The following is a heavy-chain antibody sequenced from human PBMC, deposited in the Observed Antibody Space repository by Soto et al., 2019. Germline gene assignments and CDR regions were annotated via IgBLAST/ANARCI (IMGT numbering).Heavy chain of an antibody. Sequence: GGSLRLSCAASGFTFSSYGMHWVRQAPGKGLEWVAVISYDGSNKYYADSVKGRFTISRDNSKNTLYLQMNSLRAEDTAVYYCAKDPYVTIFGGSHYYYGMDVWGQGTKVTVSS. V-gene: IGHV3-30*18. CDR2: ISYDGSNK. CDR3: AKDPYVTIFGGSHYYYGMDV. CDR1: GFTFSSYG. J-gene: IGHJ6*02. D-gene: IGHD3-3*01.